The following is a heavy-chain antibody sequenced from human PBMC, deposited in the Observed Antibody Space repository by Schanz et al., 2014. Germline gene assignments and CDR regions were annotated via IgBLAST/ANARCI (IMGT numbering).Heavy chain of an antibody. CDR2: INPNSGDT. CDR1: GYTFTGYS. Sequence: QVQLVQSGADVKKPGASVKVSCKASGYTFTGYSMHWVRQAPGQGLEWMGRINPNSGDTNYAQKFQGRVTMTRDTSISTVYMELTRLTFDDTAIYYCARDSDVSKYNLFDSWGQGTLVTVSS. J-gene: IGHJ5*01. V-gene: IGHV1-2*06. CDR3: ARDSDVSKYNLFDS.